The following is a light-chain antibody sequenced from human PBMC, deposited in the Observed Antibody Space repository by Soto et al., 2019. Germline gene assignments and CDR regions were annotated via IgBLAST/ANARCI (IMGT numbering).Light chain of an antibody. V-gene: IGLV2-11*01. CDR2: DVT. CDR3: CSFAGSYSYV. Sequence: QSVLTQPASVSGSPGQSITISCTGTSSDVGGYNYVSWFQHHPGKAPKLIIYDVTERPSGVPDRFSGSKSGNTASLTISGLRAEDEAAYSCCSFAGSYSYVFGSGTKVTVL. CDR1: SSDVGGYNY. J-gene: IGLJ1*01.